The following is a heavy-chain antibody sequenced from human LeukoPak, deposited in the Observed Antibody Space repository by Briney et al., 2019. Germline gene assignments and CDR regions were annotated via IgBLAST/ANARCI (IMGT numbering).Heavy chain of an antibody. Sequence: GGTLRLSCAASGFTFSSYGMSWVRQAPGKGLEWVSRINSDGSSTSYADSVKGRFTISRDNAKNSLYLQMNSLRAEDTAVYYCARLLVYGSGGEAFGYWGQGTLVTVSS. CDR1: GFTFSSYG. V-gene: IGHV3-74*01. J-gene: IGHJ4*02. D-gene: IGHD3-10*01. CDR2: INSDGSST. CDR3: ARLLVYGSGGEAFGY.